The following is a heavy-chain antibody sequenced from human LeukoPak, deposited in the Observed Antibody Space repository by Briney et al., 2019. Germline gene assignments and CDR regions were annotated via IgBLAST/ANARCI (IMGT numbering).Heavy chain of an antibody. CDR1: GFSFSNAW. CDR3: ARLQVVSTWYPTDY. V-gene: IGHV4-4*02. D-gene: IGHD6-13*01. J-gene: IGHJ4*02. Sequence: GPLRLSCAAFGFSFSNAWMSWVRQPPGKGLEWIGQVFHSGNTNYNPSLKSRVSMTVDRSNNQFSLQLHSVTAADTAVYYCARLQVVSTWYPTDYWGQGTLVTVSS. CDR2: VFHSGNT.